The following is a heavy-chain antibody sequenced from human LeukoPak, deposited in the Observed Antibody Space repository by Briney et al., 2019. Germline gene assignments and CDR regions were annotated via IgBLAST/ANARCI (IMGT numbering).Heavy chain of an antibody. Sequence: PSETLSLTCTVSGDSISNYYWSWIRQPPGKGLEWIGYIYYSGSTSYNPSLKSRVTISVGTSKNQFSLTLTSVTAADTAVYYCARGLGELSFPFDYWGQGTLVTVSS. CDR1: GDSISNYY. V-gene: IGHV4-59*01. J-gene: IGHJ4*02. CDR2: IYYSGST. D-gene: IGHD3-16*02. CDR3: ARGLGELSFPFDY.